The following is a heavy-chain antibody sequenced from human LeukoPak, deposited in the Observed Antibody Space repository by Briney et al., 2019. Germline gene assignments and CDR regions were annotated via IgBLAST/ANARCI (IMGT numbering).Heavy chain of an antibody. CDR3: ARDLDMSGWFDY. CDR2: IYYSGST. CDR1: GGSISSSSYY. V-gene: IGHV4-39*07. D-gene: IGHD6-19*01. J-gene: IGHJ4*02. Sequence: PSETLSLTCTVSGGSISSSSYYWGWIRQPPGKGLEWIGSIYYSGSTYYNPSLKSRVTISVDTSKNQFSLRLSSVTAADTAVYYCARDLDMSGWFDYWGQGTLVTVSS.